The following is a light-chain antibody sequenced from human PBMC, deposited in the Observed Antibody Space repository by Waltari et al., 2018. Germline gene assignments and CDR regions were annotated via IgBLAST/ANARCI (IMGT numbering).Light chain of an antibody. J-gene: IGLJ3*02. V-gene: IGLV2-11*01. CDR2: DVS. CDR1: SSDVGRYNY. Sequence: QSALTQPRSVSGSPGQSVTISCTGTSSDVGRYNYVSWFQPYPGKAPKLMVSDVSERPSGVPDRFSGSKSGNTASMTISGLQAEDEAEYYCCSYAGIYTWVFGGGTQLTVL. CDR3: CSYAGIYTWV.